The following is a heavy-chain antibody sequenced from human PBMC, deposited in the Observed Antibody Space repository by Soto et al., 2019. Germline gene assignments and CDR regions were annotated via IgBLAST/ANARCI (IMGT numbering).Heavy chain of an antibody. Sequence: GSLRLSCSASGFTFSNYAVSWVRQSPGKGLEWVSGVSSTGTSPYYAGSVQGRFTISRDNSKNMFYLQMKSLRAEDTAIYYCAKARNSGGYYYVEAFDVWGQGTMVTVPS. D-gene: IGHD3-22*01. CDR3: AKARNSGGYYYVEAFDV. CDR1: GFTFSNYA. CDR2: VSSTGTSP. V-gene: IGHV3-23*01. J-gene: IGHJ3*01.